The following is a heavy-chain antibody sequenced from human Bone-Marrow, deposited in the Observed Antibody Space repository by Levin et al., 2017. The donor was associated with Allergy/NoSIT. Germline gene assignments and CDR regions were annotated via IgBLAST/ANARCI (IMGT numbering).Heavy chain of an antibody. D-gene: IGHD5-18*01. V-gene: IGHV4-61*02. CDR1: AGSIGRGSYY. CDR2: INYSGST. CDR3: ARGPGYIYGHAFDV. J-gene: IGHJ3*01. Sequence: SQTLSLTCTVSAGSIGRGSYYWSWIRQPTGKGLEWIGRINYSGSTNSQPSLKSRVTISVDTSKNQFSLELRSVTAADTAVYYCARGPGYIYGHAFDVWGLGTRVTVSS.